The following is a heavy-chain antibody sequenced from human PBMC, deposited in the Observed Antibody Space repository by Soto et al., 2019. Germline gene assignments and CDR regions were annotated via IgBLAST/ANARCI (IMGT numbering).Heavy chain of an antibody. J-gene: IGHJ6*02. Sequence: QVQLVESGGGVVQPERSLRLSCAASGFSFSTYGMYWVRQAPGKGLECVAVVSYDGSDKYYADSVKGRFTISRDNSKNTLFLQMDSLKAEDTAVYYCANPQVGRYHSYGMDVWGLGTTVTVSS. CDR3: ANPQVGRYHSYGMDV. V-gene: IGHV3-30*18. D-gene: IGHD1-26*01. CDR1: GFSFSTYG. CDR2: VSYDGSDK.